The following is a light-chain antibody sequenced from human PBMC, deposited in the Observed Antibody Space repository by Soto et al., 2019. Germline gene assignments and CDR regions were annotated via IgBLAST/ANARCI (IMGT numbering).Light chain of an antibody. V-gene: IGKV3-20*01. CDR1: QSISSSN. CDR2: GAS. J-gene: IGKJ1*01. Sequence: EIVLTQSPGTLSLSPGERATLSCRASQSISSSNLAWYQQKPGRAPRLLIYGASSRATGIPDRFSGDGSGTDLTHTISRAEPEDFAVYYCKPYCTSPDWERWKVGPGTKVEV. CDR3: KPYCTSPDWERWK.